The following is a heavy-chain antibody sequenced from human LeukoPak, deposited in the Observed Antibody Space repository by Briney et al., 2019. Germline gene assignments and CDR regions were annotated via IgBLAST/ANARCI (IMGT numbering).Heavy chain of an antibody. Sequence: PSETLSLTCTVSGGSISSGGYCWSWIRQHPGKGLEWIGYVYYSGSTYYNPSLKSRVTISVDTSKNQFSLKLSSVTAADTAVYYCARGLGEFHIPYYFDYWGQGTLVTVSS. D-gene: IGHD3-10*01. V-gene: IGHV4-31*03. CDR3: ARGLGEFHIPYYFDY. CDR2: VYYSGST. CDR1: GGSISSGGYC. J-gene: IGHJ4*02.